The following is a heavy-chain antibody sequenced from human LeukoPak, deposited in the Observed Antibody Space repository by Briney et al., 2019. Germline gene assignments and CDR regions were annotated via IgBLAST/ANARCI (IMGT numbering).Heavy chain of an antibody. D-gene: IGHD3-22*01. J-gene: IGHJ3*02. Sequence: GGSLRLSCAASGFTFSSYGMHWVRQAPGKGLEWVAVISYDGSNKYYADSVKGRFTISRDNSKNTLYLQMNSLRAEDTAVYYCAKASKRRHSSGSLGAFDIWGQGTMVTVSS. CDR2: ISYDGSNK. V-gene: IGHV3-30*18. CDR3: AKASKRRHSSGSLGAFDI. CDR1: GFTFSSYG.